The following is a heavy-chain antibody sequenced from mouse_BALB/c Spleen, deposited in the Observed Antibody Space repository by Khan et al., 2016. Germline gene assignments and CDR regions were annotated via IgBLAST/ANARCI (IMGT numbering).Heavy chain of an antibody. CDR1: GYAFSIYW. D-gene: IGHD2-2*01. J-gene: IGHJ2*01. V-gene: IGHV1-80*01. CDR3: ARSGYGYDY. Sequence: VQLQESGAELVRPGSSVKISCKASGYAFSIYWMNWVKQRPGQGLEWIGQIYPGDGDTDNNGKFKDKATLTADKSSSTAYMQLSSLTSEDSAVYFCARSGYGYDYWGQGTTLTVSS. CDR2: IYPGDGDT.